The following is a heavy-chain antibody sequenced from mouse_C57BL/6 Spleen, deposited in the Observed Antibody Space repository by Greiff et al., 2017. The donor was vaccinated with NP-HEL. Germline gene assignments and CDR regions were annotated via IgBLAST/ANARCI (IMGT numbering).Heavy chain of an antibody. J-gene: IGHJ4*01. CDR1: GYTFTSYW. Sequence: QVQLQQPGADLVKPGASVKVSCKASGYTFTSYWMPWVKQRPGQGLEWIGRIHPSDSDTNYNQKFKGKATLTVDNSSSTAYMQLSSLTSEDSAVYYCAIEEVYDYDCYAMDYWGQGTSVTVSA. V-gene: IGHV1-74*01. CDR3: AIEEVYDYDCYAMDY. CDR2: IHPSDSDT. D-gene: IGHD2-4*01.